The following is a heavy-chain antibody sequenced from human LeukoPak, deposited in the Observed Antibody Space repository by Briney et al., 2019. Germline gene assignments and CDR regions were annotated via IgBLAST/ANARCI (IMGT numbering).Heavy chain of an antibody. Sequence: PGGSLRLSCAASGFTFSNYVMSWVRQAPGKGLEWVSSISGIGDNTYYAASVKGRFTIFRDNSENTLYLQMNSLRAEDTAVYYCARLYYYDTSGYYYLDYWGQGTLVTVSS. J-gene: IGHJ4*02. CDR2: ISGIGDNT. CDR1: GFTFSNYV. CDR3: ARLYYYDTSGYYYLDY. D-gene: IGHD3-22*01. V-gene: IGHV3-23*01.